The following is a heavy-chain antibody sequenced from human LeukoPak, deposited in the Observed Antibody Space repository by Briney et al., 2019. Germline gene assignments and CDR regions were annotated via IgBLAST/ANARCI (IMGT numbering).Heavy chain of an antibody. V-gene: IGHV3-23*01. J-gene: IGHJ4*02. CDR3: ASHRGYCSGGTCYSAFFDY. CDR2: ISDSADNT. D-gene: IGHD2-15*01. CDR1: EFAFGSYS. Sequence: PGGSLRLSCAASEFAFGSYSMTWVRQAPGKGPEWVAAISDSADNTYYTESMRGRFTISRDNSKNTLYLQMNSLRAEDTAAYYCASHRGYCSGGTCYSAFFDYWGQGTLVTVSS.